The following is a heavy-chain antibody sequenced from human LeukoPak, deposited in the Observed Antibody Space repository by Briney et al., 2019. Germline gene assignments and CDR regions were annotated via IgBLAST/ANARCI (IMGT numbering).Heavy chain of an antibody. CDR1: GGSISSYS. Sequence: SETLSLTCTVSGGSISSYSWTWIRQPPGKGLEWIGYISYSGNTNYNPSLKSRVTISLDTPKKQFSLKLSSVTAADTAVYYCARGVYIAAAQYGYWGQGTLVTVSS. CDR2: ISYSGNT. V-gene: IGHV4-59*01. J-gene: IGHJ4*02. CDR3: ARGVYIAAAQYGY. D-gene: IGHD6-13*01.